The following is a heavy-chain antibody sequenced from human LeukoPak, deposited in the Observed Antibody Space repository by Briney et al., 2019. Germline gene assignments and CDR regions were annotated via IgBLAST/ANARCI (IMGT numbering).Heavy chain of an antibody. V-gene: IGHV4-59*08. Sequence: SETLSLTCTVSGGSTSSDYWSWIRQTPGKGLEWVGYVYNSGDTGKNPSLKSRVTILLDTSKNQCSLKLTSVSAADTAVYYCARLKLGAYFDLWGRGTLVTVSS. CDR2: VYNSGDT. D-gene: IGHD3-16*01. J-gene: IGHJ2*01. CDR3: ARLKLGAYFDL. CDR1: GGSTSSDY.